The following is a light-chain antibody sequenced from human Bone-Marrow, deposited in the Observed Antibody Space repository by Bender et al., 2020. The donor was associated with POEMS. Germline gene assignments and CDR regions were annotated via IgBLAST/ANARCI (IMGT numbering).Light chain of an antibody. CDR2: QDD. V-gene: IGLV3-10*01. Sequence: SYELTQPPSMSVSPGQTARITCSGDALPKKYVFWYQQKSGQAPVLVIYQDDKRPSGIPARFSGSSSGTVATLTIGGAQVEDEGDYYCQSADSSDTWVFGGGTKLTVL. CDR1: ALPKKY. J-gene: IGLJ3*02. CDR3: QSADSSDTWV.